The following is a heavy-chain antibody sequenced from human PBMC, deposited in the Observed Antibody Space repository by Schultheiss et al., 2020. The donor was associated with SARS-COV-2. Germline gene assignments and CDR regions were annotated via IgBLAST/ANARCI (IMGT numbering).Heavy chain of an antibody. CDR2: ISSSSSYI. CDR3: ARDATLEWLFADPIVDWYFDL. CDR1: GFTVSSNY. D-gene: IGHD3-3*01. V-gene: IGHV3-21*01. J-gene: IGHJ2*01. Sequence: GGSLRLSCAASGFTVSSNYMSWIRQAPGKGLEWVSSISSSSSYIYYADSVKGRFTISRDNAKNSLYLQMNSLRAEDTAVYYCARDATLEWLFADPIVDWYFDLWGRGTLVTVSS.